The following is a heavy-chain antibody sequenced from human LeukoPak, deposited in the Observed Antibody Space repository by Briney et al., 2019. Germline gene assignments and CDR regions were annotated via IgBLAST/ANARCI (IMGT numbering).Heavy chain of an antibody. CDR1: GFSFSSYS. CDR3: ARELRENGVFDI. CDR2: ISSSSNYI. D-gene: IGHD1-1*01. Sequence: GGSLRLSFAASGFSFSSYSMNWVRKAPGKGLEWVSSISSSSNYIYHADSVKGRFSISRDNSKNTVYLQMNSLRAEDTAVYYCARELRENGVFDIWGQGTMVTVSS. J-gene: IGHJ3*02. V-gene: IGHV3-21*04.